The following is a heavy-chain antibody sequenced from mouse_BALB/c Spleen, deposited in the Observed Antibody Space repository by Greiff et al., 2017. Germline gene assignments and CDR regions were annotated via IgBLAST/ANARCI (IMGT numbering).Heavy chain of an antibody. CDR3: ARGAGGFPMDY. J-gene: IGHJ4*01. V-gene: IGHV5-6-2*01. CDR1: GFTFSSYY. CDR2: INSNGGST. Sequence: EVKVVESGGGLVKLGGSLKLSCAASGFTFSSYYMSWVRQTPEKRLELVAAINSNGGSTYYPDTVKGRFTISRDNAKNTLYLQMTSLRSEDTAMYYCARGAGGFPMDYWGQGTSVTVSS.